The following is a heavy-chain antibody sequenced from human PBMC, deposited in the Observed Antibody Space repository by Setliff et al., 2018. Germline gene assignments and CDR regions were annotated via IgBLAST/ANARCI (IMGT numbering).Heavy chain of an antibody. Sequence: SKTLSLTCTVSGVSISSGDYYWSWIRQPPGKGLEWIGYIYSSGSTYYNPSLKSRVSIPVDTSKNQFSLKLSSVTAAGTAVYYCARESRYYYDNLGTLDYWGQGTLVTVSS. D-gene: IGHD3-22*01. CDR1: GVSISSGDYY. CDR3: ARESRYYYDNLGTLDY. CDR2: IYSSGST. J-gene: IGHJ4*02. V-gene: IGHV4-30-4*08.